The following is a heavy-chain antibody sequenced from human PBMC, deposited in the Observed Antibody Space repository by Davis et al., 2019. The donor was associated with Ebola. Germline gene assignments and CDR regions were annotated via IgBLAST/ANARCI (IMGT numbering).Heavy chain of an antibody. CDR2: INHSGST. J-gene: IGHJ3*02. Sequence: SETLSLTCAVYGGSFSGYYWSWIRQPPGKGLEWIGEINHSGSTNYNPSLKSRVTISVDTSKNQFSLKLSSVTAADTAVYYCARGLPWGYSAAFDIWGQGTMVTASS. CDR3: ARGLPWGYSAAFDI. CDR1: GGSFSGYY. D-gene: IGHD1-26*01. V-gene: IGHV4-34*01.